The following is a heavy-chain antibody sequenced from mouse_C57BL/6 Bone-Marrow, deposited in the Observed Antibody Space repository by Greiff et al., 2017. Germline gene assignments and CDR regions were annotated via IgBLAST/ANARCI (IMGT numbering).Heavy chain of an antibody. Sequence: QVQLQQPGAALVKPGASVKMSCKASGYTFTSYWITWVKQRPGQGLEWIGDIYPGSGSTNYNEKFKSKATLTVDTSSSTAFMQLSSLTSEDSAVYYFDGVPSYYFFYFDYWGQGTTLTVSS. V-gene: IGHV1-55*01. CDR2: IYPGSGST. CDR3: DGVPSYYFFYFDY. D-gene: IGHD2-12*01. CDR1: GYTFTSYW. J-gene: IGHJ2*01.